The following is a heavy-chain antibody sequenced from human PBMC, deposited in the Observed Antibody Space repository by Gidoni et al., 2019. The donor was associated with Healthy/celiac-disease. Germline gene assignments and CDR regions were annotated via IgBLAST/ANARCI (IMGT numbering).Heavy chain of an antibody. CDR1: GSTFTGYD. D-gene: IGHD1-26*01. CDR2: IKPNSGGT. J-gene: IGHJ4*02. Sequence: QVQLVQSGAEVKKPGASVKVACKAAGSTFTGYDMHGVRQAPGQGLEWMGGIKPNSGGTNYAQKFQGRVTMSRDTSISTAYMELSRLRSDDTAVYYCARDTASGSNPLDYWGQGTLVTVSS. V-gene: IGHV1-2*02. CDR3: ARDTASGSNPLDY.